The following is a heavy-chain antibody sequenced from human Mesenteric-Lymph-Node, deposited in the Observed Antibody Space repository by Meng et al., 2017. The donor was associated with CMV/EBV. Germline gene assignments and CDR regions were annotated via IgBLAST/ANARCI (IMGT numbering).Heavy chain of an antibody. CDR3: ASHRPGVYYYYGFDV. CDR1: GFTFSGSA. J-gene: IGHJ6*02. D-gene: IGHD3-10*01. CDR2: ISGSGRAI. V-gene: IGHV3-48*03. Sequence: GGSLRLSCAASGFTFSGSAIHWVRQAPGKGLEWVSYISGSGRAIYYADSVKGRFTISRDDARNSPYLQMNSLRVEDTAVYYCASHRPGVYYYYGFDVWGQGTTVTVSS.